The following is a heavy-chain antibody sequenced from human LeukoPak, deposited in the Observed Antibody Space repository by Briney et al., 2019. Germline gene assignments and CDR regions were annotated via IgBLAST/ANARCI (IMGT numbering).Heavy chain of an antibody. Sequence: ASVKVSCKASGYTFTSYGISWARQAPGQGLEWMGWISAYNGNTNYAQKLQGRVTMTTDTSTSTAYMELRSLRSDDTAVYYCARDLDSNYYYYYYMDVWGKGTTVTVSS. V-gene: IGHV1-18*01. CDR3: ARDLDSNYYYYYYMDV. J-gene: IGHJ6*03. CDR1: GYTFTSYG. CDR2: ISAYNGNT.